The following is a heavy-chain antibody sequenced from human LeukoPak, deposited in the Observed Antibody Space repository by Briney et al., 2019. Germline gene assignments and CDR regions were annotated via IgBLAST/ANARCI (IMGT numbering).Heavy chain of an antibody. CDR3: GRGGIAAAASGIDY. CDR2: IYQNGNT. Sequence: SETLSLTCTVSGGSINSGDYHWSWIRQPPGKGLEWIGYIYQNGNTYYNPSLKSRVTISVDRSKNQFSLNLSSVTAADTAVYYCGRGGIAAAASGIDYWGQGTLVAVSS. V-gene: IGHV4-30-4*01. D-gene: IGHD6-13*01. J-gene: IGHJ4*02. CDR1: GGSINSGDYH.